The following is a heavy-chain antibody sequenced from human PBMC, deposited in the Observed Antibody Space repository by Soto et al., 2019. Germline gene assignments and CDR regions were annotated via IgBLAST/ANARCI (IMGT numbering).Heavy chain of an antibody. Sequence: EVQLLESGGGLVQPGGSLRLSCAASGFTFSSYAMSWVRQAPGKGLEWVSAISGSGGSTYYADSVKGRFTISSDNSKNTLYLQMNSLRAEDTAVYYCAKDQAPIVATIRYFDYWGQGSLVTVSS. J-gene: IGHJ4*02. CDR1: GFTFSSYA. D-gene: IGHD5-12*01. V-gene: IGHV3-23*01. CDR2: ISGSGGST. CDR3: AKDQAPIVATIRYFDY.